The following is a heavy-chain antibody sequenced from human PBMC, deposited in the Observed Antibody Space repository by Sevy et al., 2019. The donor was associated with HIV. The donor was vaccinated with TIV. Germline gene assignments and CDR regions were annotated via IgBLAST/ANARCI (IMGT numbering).Heavy chain of an antibody. CDR3: ARDCSGGSCYRGPRDAFDI. J-gene: IGHJ3*02. D-gene: IGHD2-15*01. V-gene: IGHV1-69*13. CDR2: IIPIFGTA. Sequence: ASVKVSCKASGGTFSSYAISWVRQAPGQGLEWMGGIIPIFGTANYAQKFQGRVTITADESTSTADMELSSLISEDTAVYYCARDCSGGSCYRGPRDAFDIWGQGTMVTVSS. CDR1: GGTFSSYA.